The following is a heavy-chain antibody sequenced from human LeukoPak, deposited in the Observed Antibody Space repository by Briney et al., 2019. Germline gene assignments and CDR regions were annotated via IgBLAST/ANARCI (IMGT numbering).Heavy chain of an antibody. CDR1: GFTFSSYA. CDR3: ARAPVGLKADAFDV. Sequence: GGSLRLSCAASGFTFSSYAMHWVRQAPGKGLEWVAVISYDGSNKYYADSVKGRFTISRDNSKNTLYLQMNSLRDEDTAVYYCARAPVGLKADAFDVWGQGTMVTVSS. CDR2: ISYDGSNK. D-gene: IGHD1-26*01. J-gene: IGHJ3*01. V-gene: IGHV3-30-3*01.